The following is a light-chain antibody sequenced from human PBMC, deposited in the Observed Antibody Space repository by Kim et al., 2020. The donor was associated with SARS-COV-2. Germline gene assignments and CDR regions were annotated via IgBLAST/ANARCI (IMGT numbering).Light chain of an antibody. CDR2: AAS. J-gene: IGKJ1*01. CDR3: QQFSSPART. CDR1: QSIALSY. Sequence: SPRERATLSCRASQSIALSYLAWYQQIPGQAPRLIIYAASRRATGIPDRFSGRGSGTDFTLTISRLEPEDFAVYYCQQFSSPARTFGQGTKVDIK. V-gene: IGKV3-20*01.